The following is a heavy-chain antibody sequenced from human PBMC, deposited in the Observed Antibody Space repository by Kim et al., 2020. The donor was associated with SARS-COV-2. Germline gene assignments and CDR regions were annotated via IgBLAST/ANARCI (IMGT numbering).Heavy chain of an antibody. D-gene: IGHD3-10*01. CDR3: ARANKFIWFGPTYGMDV. CDR1: GFTFSDYY. CDR2: ISSSGSTI. Sequence: GGSLRLSCAASGFTFSDYYMSWIRQAPGKGLEWVSYISSSGSTIYYADSVKGRFTISRDNAKNSLYLQMNSLRAEDTAVYYCARANKFIWFGPTYGMDVWGQGTTVTVSS. V-gene: IGHV3-11*04. J-gene: IGHJ6*02.